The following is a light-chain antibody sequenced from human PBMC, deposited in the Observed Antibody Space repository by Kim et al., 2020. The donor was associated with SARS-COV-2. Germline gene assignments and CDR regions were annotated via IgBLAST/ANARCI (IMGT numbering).Light chain of an antibody. V-gene: IGKV1-27*01. CDR3: QKYDSAPHT. CDR2: PAS. Sequence: DIQMTQSPSSLSASVGDRVTVTCRASQGISHYLAWYQQKPGKVPKLLIFPASTLQSGVPSRFSGSGSGTDFTLTISSLQPEDVATYYCQKYDSAPHTFGQGTKLEI. CDR1: QGISHY. J-gene: IGKJ2*01.